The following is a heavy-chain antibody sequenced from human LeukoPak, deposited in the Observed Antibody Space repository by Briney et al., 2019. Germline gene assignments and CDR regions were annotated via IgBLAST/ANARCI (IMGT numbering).Heavy chain of an antibody. CDR1: GGSIISYY. Sequence: SGPLSLPCPVAGGSIISYYWSWIRQPAGKGLEWIGRIYTSGSTNYNPSLKSRVTMSVDTSKNQFSLKLSSVTAADTAVYYCARDRTDGSTSTDYGMDVWGQGTTVTVSS. CDR2: IYTSGST. V-gene: IGHV4-4*07. J-gene: IGHJ6*02. CDR3: ARDRTDGSTSTDYGMDV. D-gene: IGHD1-26*01.